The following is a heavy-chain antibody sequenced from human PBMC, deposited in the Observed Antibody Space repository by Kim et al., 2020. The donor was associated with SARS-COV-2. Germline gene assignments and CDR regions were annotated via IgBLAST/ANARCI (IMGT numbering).Heavy chain of an antibody. J-gene: IGHJ4*02. V-gene: IGHV4-34*01. D-gene: IGHD3-16*02. Sequence: SETLSLTCAVYGGSFSGYYWSWIRQPPGKGLEWIGEINHSGSTNYNPSLKSRVTISVDTSKNQFSLKLSSVTAADTAVYYCARGGYDYIWGSYRYTFDYWGQGTLVTVSS. CDR3: ARGGYDYIWGSYRYTFDY. CDR1: GGSFSGYY. CDR2: INHSGST.